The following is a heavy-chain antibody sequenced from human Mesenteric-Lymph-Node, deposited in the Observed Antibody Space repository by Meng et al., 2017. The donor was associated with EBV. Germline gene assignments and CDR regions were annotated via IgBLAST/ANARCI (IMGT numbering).Heavy chain of an antibody. CDR3: AHRTSNCFDP. V-gene: IGHV2-5*02. Sequence: SPLEQHHQHTTLQCDFRCVSLSTGGVGVGWILQPPGKALEWLALIYWDDDKRYSPSLKTRLTITKDTSENQVVLTMTNMDPVDADIYYCAHRTSNCFDPWGQGTLVTVSS. CDR2: IYWDDDK. CDR1: CVSLSTGGVG. J-gene: IGHJ5*02.